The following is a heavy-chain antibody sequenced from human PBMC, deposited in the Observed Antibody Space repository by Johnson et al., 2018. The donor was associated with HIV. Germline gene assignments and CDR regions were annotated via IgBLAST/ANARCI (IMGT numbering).Heavy chain of an antibody. D-gene: IGHD3-22*01. CDR3: ARGGFTMIVVAY. Sequence: VQLVESGGGLVQPGGSLRLSCVASGFTFHDSGMSWVRQVPGKGLEWVSGINWNGASTGYADSVKGRFTNSRDNAKNSLFLQMNSLRAEDTAVYYCARGGFTMIVVAYWGQGTMVTVSS. CDR1: GFTFHDSG. CDR2: INWNGAST. J-gene: IGHJ3*01. V-gene: IGHV3-20*04.